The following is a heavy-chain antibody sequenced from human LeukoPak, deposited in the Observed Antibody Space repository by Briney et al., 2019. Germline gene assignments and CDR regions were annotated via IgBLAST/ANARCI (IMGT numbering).Heavy chain of an antibody. CDR2: IYYSGST. CDR3: ASTSAAMGRYFQH. J-gene: IGHJ1*01. CDR1: GGSVSSGSYY. Sequence: SETLSLTCTVSGGSVSSGSYYWSWIRQPPGKGLEWIGYIYYSGSTNYNPSLKSRVTISVDTSKNQFSLKLSSVTAADTAVYYCASTSAAMGRYFQHWGQAPWSPSPQ. D-gene: IGHD2-2*01. V-gene: IGHV4-61*01.